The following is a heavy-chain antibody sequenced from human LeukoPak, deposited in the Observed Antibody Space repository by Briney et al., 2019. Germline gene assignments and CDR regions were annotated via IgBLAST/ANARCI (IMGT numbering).Heavy chain of an antibody. CDR2: IYTSGST. CDR3: ARGNTLCSGGSCSTNIDY. CDR1: GGSISSYY. D-gene: IGHD2-15*01. Sequence: SETLSLTCTVSGGSISSYYWSWIRQPAGKGLEWIGRIYTSGSTSYDPSLKSRVTMSVDTSKNQFSLKLSCVTAADTAVYYCARGNTLCSGGSCSTNIDYWGQGTLVTVSS. V-gene: IGHV4-4*07. J-gene: IGHJ4*02.